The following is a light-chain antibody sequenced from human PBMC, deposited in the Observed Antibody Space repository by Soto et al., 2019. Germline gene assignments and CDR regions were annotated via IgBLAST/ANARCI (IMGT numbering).Light chain of an antibody. CDR3: SSYTSSNTLAYV. Sequence: QSALTQPASVSGSPGQSITISCAGTSSDVGGYNYVSWYQQHPGKAPKLIIYEVSNRPSGVSSRFSGYKSGNTASLTISGLQAEDEVDYYCSSYTSSNTLAYVFGTGTKLTVL. J-gene: IGLJ1*01. CDR2: EVS. CDR1: SSDVGGYNY. V-gene: IGLV2-14*01.